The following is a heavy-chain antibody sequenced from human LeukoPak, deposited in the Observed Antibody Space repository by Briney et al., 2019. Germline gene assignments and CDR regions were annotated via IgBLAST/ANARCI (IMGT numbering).Heavy chain of an antibody. J-gene: IGHJ6*01. CDR2: ISNSGSTI. D-gene: IGHD3-10*02. Sequence: GGSLRLSCAASGFTFSRYEMNWIRQAPGKGLEWASYISNSGSTIYYADSVKGRFTISRDNAKNSLYLQMNSLRAEDTAVYYCAELGITMIGGVWGKGTTLTISS. CDR1: GFTFSRYE. CDR3: AELGITMIGGV. V-gene: IGHV3-48*03.